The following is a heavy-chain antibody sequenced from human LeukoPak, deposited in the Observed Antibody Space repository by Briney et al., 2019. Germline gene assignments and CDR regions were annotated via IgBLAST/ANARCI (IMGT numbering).Heavy chain of an antibody. D-gene: IGHD4-17*01. J-gene: IGHJ5*02. Sequence: ASVKVSCKAYGYTFTGYYMYLVRQAPGQGLEWMGWINPNNGGTNYAQKFQGRVTLTRDTSINTAYLELSRLRSDDTAVYYCAARVENPDYVHPWGQGTLVTVSS. CDR1: GYTFTGYY. V-gene: IGHV1-2*02. CDR2: INPNNGGT. CDR3: AARVENPDYVHP.